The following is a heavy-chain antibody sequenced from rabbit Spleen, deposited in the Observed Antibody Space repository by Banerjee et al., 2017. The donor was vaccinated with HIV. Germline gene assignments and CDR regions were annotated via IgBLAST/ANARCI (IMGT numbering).Heavy chain of an antibody. CDR2: ISAGSSTGT. D-gene: IGHD4-1*01. V-gene: IGHV1S40*01. CDR1: GFSFISGYY. Sequence: QSLEESGGDLVKPGTSLTLTCTASGFSFISGYYMCWVRQAPGKGLEWIACISAGSSTGTYYANWAKGRFTISKTSSTTVTLQMTSLTAADTAAYFCARDGYSRGWGIILYYFNLWGPGTLVTVS. J-gene: IGHJ4*01. CDR3: ARDGYSRGWGIILYYFNL.